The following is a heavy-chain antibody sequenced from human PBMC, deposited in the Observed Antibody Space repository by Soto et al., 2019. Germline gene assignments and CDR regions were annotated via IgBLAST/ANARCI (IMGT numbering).Heavy chain of an antibody. CDR1: GFTFGSYG. CDR3: AKEVRYYYDSSGVDAFDI. CDR2: TSYSGSDE. J-gene: IGHJ3*02. Sequence: QVQLVESGGGVVQPGRSLRLSCAASGFTFGSYGMHWVRQAPGKGLEWVAVTSYSGSDEYYADSVKGRYTIYRDNSKNMVYLQMSSLSTEDTAVYYCAKEVRYYYDSSGVDAFDIWGQGTMVTVSS. D-gene: IGHD3-22*01. V-gene: IGHV3-30*18.